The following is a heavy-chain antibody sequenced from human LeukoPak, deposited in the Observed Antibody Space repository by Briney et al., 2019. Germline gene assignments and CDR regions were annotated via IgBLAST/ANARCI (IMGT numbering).Heavy chain of an antibody. V-gene: IGHV3-15*01. D-gene: IGHD3-16*01. CDR1: LFTPCKAW. J-gene: IGHJ4*02. CDR3: TTEVGAG. CDR2: IKSKTDGGTT. Sequence: GSLRLSRAQSLFTPCKAWMSWGRAAPGEGRGWVGRIKSKTDGGTTDYAAPVKGRFTISRDDSKNTLYQQMNSLNAEDTAVYYCTTEVGAGWGQGTLATVSS.